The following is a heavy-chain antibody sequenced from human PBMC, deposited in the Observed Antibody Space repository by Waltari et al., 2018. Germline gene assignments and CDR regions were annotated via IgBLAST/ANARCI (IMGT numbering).Heavy chain of an antibody. CDR2: IYYSGST. CDR1: GGFISSGGYY. D-gene: IGHD2-2*01. Sequence: QVQLQESGPGLVKPSQTLSLTCTVSGGFISSGGYYWSWIRQHPGKGLEWIGYIYYSGSTYYNPSLKSRVTISVDTSKNQFSLKLSSVTAADTAVYYCAREGVVPAAAFDYWGQGTLVTVSS. CDR3: AREGVVPAAAFDY. J-gene: IGHJ4*02. V-gene: IGHV4-31*03.